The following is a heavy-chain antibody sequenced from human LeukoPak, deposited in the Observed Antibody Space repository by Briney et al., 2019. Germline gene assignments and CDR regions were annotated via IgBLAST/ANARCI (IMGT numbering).Heavy chain of an antibody. CDR3: AKAGYYYGSGPRGWFDP. J-gene: IGHJ5*02. V-gene: IGHV3-23*01. CDR1: GFTFSSYA. D-gene: IGHD3-10*01. Sequence: GGSLRLSCAASGFTFSSYAMSWVRQAPGKGLEWVSAISGSGGSTYYADSVKGRFTISRDNSKNTLYLRMNSLRAEDTAVYYCAKAGYYYGSGPRGWFDPWGQGTLVTVSS. CDR2: ISGSGGST.